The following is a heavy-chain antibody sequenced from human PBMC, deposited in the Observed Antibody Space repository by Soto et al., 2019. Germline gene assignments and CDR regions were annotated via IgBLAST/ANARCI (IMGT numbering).Heavy chain of an antibody. CDR1: GYTFTSYD. Sequence: ASVKFSCKASGYTFTSYDITWLRQAPGQGLECLGLISTYNGYTNYAQKLQGRVTMTTDTSTTTAYMELRSLRSDDTAVYYCARGGTSTSSGFDYWAQGTLVTVSS. D-gene: IGHD2-2*01. J-gene: IGHJ4*02. CDR2: ISTYNGYT. CDR3: ARGGTSTSSGFDY. V-gene: IGHV1-18*01.